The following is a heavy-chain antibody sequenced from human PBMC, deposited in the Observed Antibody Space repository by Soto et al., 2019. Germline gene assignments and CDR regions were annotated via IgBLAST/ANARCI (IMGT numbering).Heavy chain of an antibody. V-gene: IGHV1-69*13. Sequence: ASVKVSFKASGGSFSSYAISWVRQAPGQGLEWMEGIIPIFGTANYAQKFQGRVTITADESTSTAYMELSSLRSEDTAVYYCASAKELGYCSSTSCYAASPPVYWGQGTLVTVSS. J-gene: IGHJ4*02. D-gene: IGHD2-2*01. CDR1: GGSFSSYA. CDR2: IIPIFGTA. CDR3: ASAKELGYCSSTSCYAASPPVY.